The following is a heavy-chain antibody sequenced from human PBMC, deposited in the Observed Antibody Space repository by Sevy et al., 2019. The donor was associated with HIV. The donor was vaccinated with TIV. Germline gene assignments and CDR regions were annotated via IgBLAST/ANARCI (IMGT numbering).Heavy chain of an antibody. D-gene: IGHD2-2*01. V-gene: IGHV4-34*01. CDR1: GGSFSGYF. Sequence: SETLSLTCAVSGGSFSGYFWNWIRQSPGKGLEWIGEINHTGSLKYNPSLKSRVTISVDASKSQLSLHLRSVTAADKAVYYCARGRQAYVVVVPSTVPFDYWGRGTLVTVSS. CDR2: INHTGSL. J-gene: IGHJ4*02. CDR3: ARGRQAYVVVVPSTVPFDY.